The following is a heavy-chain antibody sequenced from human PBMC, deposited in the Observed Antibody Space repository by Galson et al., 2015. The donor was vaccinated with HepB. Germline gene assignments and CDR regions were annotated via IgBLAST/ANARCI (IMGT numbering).Heavy chain of an antibody. J-gene: IGHJ3*02. CDR2: IIPIFGTA. Sequence: SCKASGGTLSSYAISWVRQAPGQGLEWMGGIIPIFGTANYAQKFQGRVTITADESTSTAYMELSSLRSEDTAVYYCARIFYDYIPPQDAFDIWGQGTMVTVSS. D-gene: IGHD3-16*01. CDR3: ARIFYDYIPPQDAFDI. V-gene: IGHV1-69*01. CDR1: GGTLSSYA.